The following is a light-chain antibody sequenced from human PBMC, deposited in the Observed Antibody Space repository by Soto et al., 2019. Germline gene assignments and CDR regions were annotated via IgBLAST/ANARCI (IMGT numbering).Light chain of an antibody. CDR3: SSYTSSSTFV. CDR2: EVS. V-gene: IGLV2-8*01. Sequence: QSALTQPPSASGSPGQSVTISCAGTSSDVGGYNYVSWYQQYPGKVPKLMIYEVSERPSGVPDRFSGSKSGNTAFLTVSGLQAEDEADYYCSSYTSSSTFVFGTGTKLTVL. J-gene: IGLJ1*01. CDR1: SSDVGGYNY.